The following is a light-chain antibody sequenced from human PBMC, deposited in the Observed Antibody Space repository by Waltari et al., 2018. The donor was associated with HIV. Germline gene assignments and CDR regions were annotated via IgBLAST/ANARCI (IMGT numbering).Light chain of an antibody. CDR3: YSATDDIQV. CDR2: KDD. Sequence: SYELTQASSVSVSPGQTARIPCSGDLLASKYIRWFKHKPGHAPLLIIYKDDVRPEGIPERFSGSSSGTTVTLTITGAQADDEADYYCYSATDDIQVFGGGTRLSVL. V-gene: IGLV3-27*01. CDR1: LLASKY. J-gene: IGLJ2*01.